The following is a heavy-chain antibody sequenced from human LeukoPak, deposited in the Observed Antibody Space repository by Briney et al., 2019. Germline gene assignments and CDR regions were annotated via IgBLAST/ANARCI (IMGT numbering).Heavy chain of an antibody. V-gene: IGHV4-59*01. J-gene: IGHJ6*02. CDR1: GGSISSYY. CDR3: AREGYYDSSGYSYSSGMDV. D-gene: IGHD3-22*01. Sequence: SETLSLTCTVSGGSISSYYWSWIRQPPGKGLEWIGYIYYSGSTNYNPSLKSRVTISVDTSKNQFSLKLNSVTAADTAVYYCAREGYYDSSGYSYSSGMDVWGQGTTVTVSS. CDR2: IYYSGST.